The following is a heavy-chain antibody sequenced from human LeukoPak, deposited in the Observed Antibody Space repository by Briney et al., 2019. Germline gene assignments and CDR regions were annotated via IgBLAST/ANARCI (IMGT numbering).Heavy chain of an antibody. CDR1: GFTFSSYA. CDR3: ARDQTAHYDFWSGYSIDY. J-gene: IGHJ4*02. Sequence: PGGSLRLSCAASGFTFSSYAMHWVRQAPGKGLEWVAVISYDGSNKYYADSVKGRFTISRDNSKNTLYLQMNSLRAEDTAVYYCARDQTAHYDFWSGYSIDYWGQGTLVTVSS. D-gene: IGHD3-3*01. V-gene: IGHV3-30-3*01. CDR2: ISYDGSNK.